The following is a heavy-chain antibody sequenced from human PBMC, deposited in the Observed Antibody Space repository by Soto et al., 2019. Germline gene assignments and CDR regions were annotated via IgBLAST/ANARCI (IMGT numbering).Heavy chain of an antibody. J-gene: IGHJ5*02. CDR2: ISGSGGST. CDR1: GFTFSSYA. D-gene: IGHD4-17*01. Sequence: GGSLRLSCAASGFTFSSYAMSWVRQAPGKGLEWVSAISGSGGSTYYADSVKGRFTISRDNSKNTLYLQMNSLRAEDTAVYYCAKDGHPKPVYAVFYDYGDYVLRAWFDPWGQGTLVTVSS. V-gene: IGHV3-23*01. CDR3: AKDGHPKPVYAVFYDYGDYVLRAWFDP.